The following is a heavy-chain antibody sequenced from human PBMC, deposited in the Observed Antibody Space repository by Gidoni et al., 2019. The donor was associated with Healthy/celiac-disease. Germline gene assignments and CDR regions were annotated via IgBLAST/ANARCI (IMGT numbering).Heavy chain of an antibody. J-gene: IGHJ6*02. CDR3: ARGYDFWSGYYTQPPYYYYYGMDV. V-gene: IGHV4-61*02. D-gene: IGHD3-3*01. CDR2: IYTSGST. CDR1: GGSISSGSYY. Sequence: QVQLQESGPGLVKPSQTLSLTCTVPGGSISSGSYYWRWLRPPAGKGLEWIGRIYTSGSTNYNPSLKSRVTMSVDTSKNQFSLKLSSVTAADTAVYYCARGYDFWSGYYTQPPYYYYYGMDVWGQGTTVTVSS.